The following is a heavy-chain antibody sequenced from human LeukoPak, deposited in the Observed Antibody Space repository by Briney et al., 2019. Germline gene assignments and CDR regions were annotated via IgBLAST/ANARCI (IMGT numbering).Heavy chain of an antibody. CDR2: IHNSGNT. CDR3: ARDLGGFRDL. CDR1: GGSISSYY. Sequence: SETLSLTCTVSGGSISSYYWSWIRQPPGKGLEWIGHIHNSGNTNYNPSLKSRVTLSVDTSKNQFSLKLSSVTAADTAVYYCARDLGGFRDLWGQGTLVSVSS. J-gene: IGHJ5*02. V-gene: IGHV4-4*08. D-gene: IGHD3-10*01.